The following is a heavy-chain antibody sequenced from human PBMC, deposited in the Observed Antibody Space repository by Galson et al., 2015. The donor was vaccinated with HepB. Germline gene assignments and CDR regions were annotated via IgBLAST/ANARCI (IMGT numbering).Heavy chain of an antibody. CDR3: AKGDRDYSAFDI. CDR1: GYTFTSYD. CDR2: MNPNSGNT. V-gene: IGHV1-8*01. Sequence: SVKVSCKASGYTFTSYDINWVRQATGQGLEWMGWMNPNSGNTGYAQKFQGRVTMTRNTSISTAYMELSSLRSEDTAVYYCAKGDRDYSAFDIWGQGTMVTVSS. J-gene: IGHJ3*02. D-gene: IGHD4-17*01.